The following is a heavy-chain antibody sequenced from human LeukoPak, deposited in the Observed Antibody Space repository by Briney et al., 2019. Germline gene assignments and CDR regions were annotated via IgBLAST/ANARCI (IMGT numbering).Heavy chain of an antibody. J-gene: IGHJ4*02. D-gene: IGHD1-1*01. CDR2: ITSSSGNI. CDR3: ARAARSGNWNFLDY. V-gene: IGHV3-48*04. CDR1: GFTFSTNS. Sequence: PGGSLRLSCAASGFTFSTNSMNWVRQVPGKGLEWVSYITSSSGNIYYADSVKGRFTISRDNAKNSLYLQMNSLRAEDTAVYYCARAARSGNWNFLDYWGQGTLVTVSS.